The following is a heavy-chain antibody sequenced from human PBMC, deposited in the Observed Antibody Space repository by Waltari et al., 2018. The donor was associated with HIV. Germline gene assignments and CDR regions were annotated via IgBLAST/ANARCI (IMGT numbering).Heavy chain of an antibody. CDR1: GASISRGGYQ. CDR3: ARGMRWGTTLSGGAFDI. J-gene: IGHJ3*02. D-gene: IGHD1-1*01. Sequence: QVQLQESGPGLVKPSQTLPLTCSVSGASISRGGYQWTSIRQHPGKGLELLGYIHSGGSTYYNPALKSLIVISMDTPTNQVSLRLRSVTAADTAVYYCARGMRWGTTLSGGAFDIWGQGTMVAVSS. CDR2: IHSGGST. V-gene: IGHV4-31*01.